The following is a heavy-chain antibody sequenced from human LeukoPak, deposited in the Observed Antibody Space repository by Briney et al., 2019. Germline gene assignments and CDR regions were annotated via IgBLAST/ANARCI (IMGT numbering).Heavy chain of an antibody. D-gene: IGHD5-24*01. CDR1: GGSISSGDYY. J-gene: IGHJ4*02. CDR2: IYYSGST. Sequence: SQTLSLTCTVSGGSISSGDYYWSWIRQPPGKGLEWIGYIYYSGSTYYNPSLKSQVTISVDTSKNQFSLKLGSVTAADTAVYYCAREKERWLQLVDWGQGTLVTVSS. CDR3: AREKERWLQLVD. V-gene: IGHV4-30-4*08.